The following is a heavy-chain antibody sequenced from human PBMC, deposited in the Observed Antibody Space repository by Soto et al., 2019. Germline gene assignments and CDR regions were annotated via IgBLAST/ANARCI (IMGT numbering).Heavy chain of an antibody. D-gene: IGHD4-17*01. Sequence: PGGSLRLSCAASGFDFSNSWMHWVRHVPGKGLVWVSHINSDGSSTTYADSVKGRFTISRDNARTTVYLQLDSLRVEDTAVYYCARDKSYALAVWGQGTTVTVSS. CDR2: INSDGSST. CDR3: ARDKSYALAV. J-gene: IGHJ6*02. V-gene: IGHV3-74*03. CDR1: GFDFSNSW.